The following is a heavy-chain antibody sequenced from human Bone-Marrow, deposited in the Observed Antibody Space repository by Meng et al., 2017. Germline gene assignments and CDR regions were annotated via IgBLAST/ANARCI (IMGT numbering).Heavy chain of an antibody. J-gene: IGHJ4*02. CDR1: GFTFSAHY. V-gene: IGHV3-11*01. Sequence: GQLVESGGGLVQPGGSLRVSCSASGFTFSAHYMSWIRQAPGKGLEWVSYISGSGNTIYYADSVKGRFTISRDNADNSLFLQMTSLRAEDTAVYYCARDSSGAYDYWGQGTLVTVSS. CDR3: ARDSSGAYDY. D-gene: IGHD1-26*01. CDR2: ISGSGNTI.